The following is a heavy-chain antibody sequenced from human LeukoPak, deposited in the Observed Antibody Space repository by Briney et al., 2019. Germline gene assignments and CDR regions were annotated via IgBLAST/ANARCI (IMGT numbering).Heavy chain of an antibody. Sequence: PGRSLRLSCAASGFTFSSYGMHWVRQAPGKGLEWVAVIWYDGSNKYYADSVKGRFTISRDNSRNTLYLQMNSLTDEDTALYYCATDGYDFDHWGQGTLVIVSS. D-gene: IGHD5-24*01. CDR3: ATDGYDFDH. V-gene: IGHV3-33*01. J-gene: IGHJ4*02. CDR1: GFTFSSYG. CDR2: IWYDGSNK.